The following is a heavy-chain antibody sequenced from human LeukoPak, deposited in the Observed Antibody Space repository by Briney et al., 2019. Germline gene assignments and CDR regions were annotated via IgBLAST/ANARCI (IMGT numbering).Heavy chain of an antibody. J-gene: IGHJ5*02. CDR1: GGSISSYY. Sequence: SETLSLTCTVSGGSISSYYWSWIRQPPGKGLEWIGEINHSGSTNYNPSLKSRVTISVDTAKNQFSLKLRSVTAADTAVYYCARQEQWLVSRISDNWFDPWGQGTLVTVSS. CDR2: INHSGST. D-gene: IGHD6-19*01. V-gene: IGHV4-34*01. CDR3: ARQEQWLVSRISDNWFDP.